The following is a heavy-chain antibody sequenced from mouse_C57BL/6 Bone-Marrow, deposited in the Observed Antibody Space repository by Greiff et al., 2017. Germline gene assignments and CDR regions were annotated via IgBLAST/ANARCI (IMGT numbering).Heavy chain of an antibody. CDR1: GFTFSSYA. D-gene: IGHD1-1*01. V-gene: IGHV5S21*01. CDR3: TRGGDYGQGFDY. J-gene: IGHJ2*01. Sequence: EVKVEESGEGLVKPGGSLKLSCAASGFTFSSYAMSWVRQTPEKRLEWVAYISSGGGYIYYADTVKGRFTISRDNARNTLYLQMSSLKSEDTAMYYCTRGGDYGQGFDYWGQGTTLTVSS. CDR2: ISSGGGYI.